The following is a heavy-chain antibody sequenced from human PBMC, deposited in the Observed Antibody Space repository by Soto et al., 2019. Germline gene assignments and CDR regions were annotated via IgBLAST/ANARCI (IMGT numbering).Heavy chain of an antibody. J-gene: IGHJ4*02. V-gene: IGHV3-23*01. D-gene: IGHD6-19*01. CDR3: AKAEGWLIRSDFDY. CDR2: ISASGSST. CDR1: GGSISSYY. Sequence: ETLSLTCTVSGGSISSYYWSWVRQAPGKGLEWVSGISASGSSTYYTDSVKGRFTISRDNSKNTVYLQMDSLRAEDTAIYFCAKAEGWLIRSDFDYWGQGTRVTVSS.